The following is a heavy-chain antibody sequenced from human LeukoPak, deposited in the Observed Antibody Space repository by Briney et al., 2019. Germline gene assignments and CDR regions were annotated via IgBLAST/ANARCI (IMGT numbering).Heavy chain of an antibody. Sequence: PGGSLRLSCVASGFTFTSNTMGWVRQAPGKGLEWIAVTGVSGGSTYYADSVKGRFTISGDKSKNTLYLQMNSLRVEDTAVYYCARDYKYAFDNWGQGTLVTVSS. CDR1: GFTFTSNT. D-gene: IGHD5-24*01. V-gene: IGHV3-23*01. J-gene: IGHJ4*02. CDR3: ARDYKYAFDN. CDR2: TGVSGGST.